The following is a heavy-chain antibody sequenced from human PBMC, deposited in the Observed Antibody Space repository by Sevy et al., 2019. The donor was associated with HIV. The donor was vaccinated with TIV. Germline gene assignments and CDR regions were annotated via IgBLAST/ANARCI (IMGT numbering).Heavy chain of an antibody. CDR1: GFTFSSYW. CDR3: ARDRRFGELSSPTTNYYYYGMDV. J-gene: IGHJ6*02. Sequence: GGSLRLSCAASGFTFSSYWMSWVRQAPGKGLEWVANIKQDGSEKYYVDSVKGRFTISIDNAKNSLYLQMNSLRAEDTAVYYCARDRRFGELSSPTTNYYYYGMDVWGQGTTVTV. D-gene: IGHD3-10*01. CDR2: IKQDGSEK. V-gene: IGHV3-7*01.